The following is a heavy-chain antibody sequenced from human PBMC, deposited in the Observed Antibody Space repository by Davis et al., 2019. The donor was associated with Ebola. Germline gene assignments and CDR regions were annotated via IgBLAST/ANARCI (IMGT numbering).Heavy chain of an antibody. V-gene: IGHV3-23*01. J-gene: IGHJ4*02. Sequence: GESPKISCAASGFTFSSYAMSWVRQAPGKGLEWVSAISGSGGSTYYADSVKGRFTISRDDAKNSLFLLMNSLRDDDTAVYYCAIVATRGRFDSWGQGTLVNVSS. D-gene: IGHD6-25*01. CDR3: AIVATRGRFDS. CDR2: ISGSGGST. CDR1: GFTFSSYA.